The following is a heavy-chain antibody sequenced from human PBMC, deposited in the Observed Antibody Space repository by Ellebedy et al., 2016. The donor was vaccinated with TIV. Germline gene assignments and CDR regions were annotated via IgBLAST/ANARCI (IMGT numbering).Heavy chain of an antibody. V-gene: IGHV4-4*02. Sequence: SCAASGVTVNTNYMSWVRQPPGKGLEWIGEIYHSGSTNYNPSLKSRVTISVDKSKNQFSLKLSSVTAADTAVYYCARGRREGRMASNWYFDLWGRGTLVTVSS. CDR1: GVTVNTNY. J-gene: IGHJ2*01. CDR2: IYHSGST. CDR3: ARGRREGRMASNWYFDL. D-gene: IGHD5-24*01.